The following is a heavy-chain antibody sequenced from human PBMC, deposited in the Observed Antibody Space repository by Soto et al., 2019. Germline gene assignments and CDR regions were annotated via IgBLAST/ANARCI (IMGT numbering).Heavy chain of an antibody. CDR3: ARWSYLDY. CDR1: GVSFGIYA. V-gene: IGHV3-23*01. CDR2: ISGSDGKT. D-gene: IGHD3-3*01. Sequence: GGSLRLSCAASGVSFGIYARSWVRQAPGKGLEWVSTISGSDGKTFYADSVKGRFSISRDTSQSTLYLQMNSLRADDTAMYYCARWSYLDYWGQGTRVTVSS. J-gene: IGHJ4*02.